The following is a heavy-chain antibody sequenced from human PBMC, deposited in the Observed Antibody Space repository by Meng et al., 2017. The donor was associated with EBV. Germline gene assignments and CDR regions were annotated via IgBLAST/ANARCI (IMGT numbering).Heavy chain of an antibody. V-gene: IGHV4-34*01. D-gene: IGHD2-2*02. J-gene: IGHJ4*02. CDR3: ARGVQCSTSCYIDY. Sequence: VHQQRGVAVLLRPSATLPRTCAVYGGSFSGYYWSWIRQLPGKGLEWIGEINHSGSTNYNPSLKSRVTISVDTSKNQFSLKLSSVTAADTAVYYCARGVQCSTSCYIDYWGQGTLVTVSS. CDR2: INHSGST. CDR1: GGSFSGYY.